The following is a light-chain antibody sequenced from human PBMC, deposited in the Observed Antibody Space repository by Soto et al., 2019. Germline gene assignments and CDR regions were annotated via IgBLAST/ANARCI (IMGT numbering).Light chain of an antibody. J-gene: IGKJ5*01. Sequence: EIVMTQSPATLSLSPGERATLSCRASQSVSSSYLAWYQQKPGQAPRLLIYGASSRATGIPDRFSGSGSGTDFTLTISSLEAEDFAVYFCQQRSNWPAITFGQGTRLEI. CDR1: QSVSSSY. V-gene: IGKV3D-20*02. CDR2: GAS. CDR3: QQRSNWPAIT.